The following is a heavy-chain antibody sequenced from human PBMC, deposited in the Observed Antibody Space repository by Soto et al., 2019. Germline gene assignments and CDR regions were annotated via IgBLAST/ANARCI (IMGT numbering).Heavy chain of an antibody. CDR2: IFSNDEK. J-gene: IGHJ4*02. V-gene: IGHV2-26*01. Sequence: QVTLKESGPVLVKPTETLTLTCTVSGFSLSNARMGVSWIRQPPGKALEWLAHIFSNDEKSYSTSLKSRLTIAKDTSKSQVVLTMSNMDPVDTATYYCARIDVYGGNWELGYDYWGQGTLVTVSS. CDR3: ARIDVYGGNWELGYDY. CDR1: GFSLSNARMG. D-gene: IGHD1-26*01.